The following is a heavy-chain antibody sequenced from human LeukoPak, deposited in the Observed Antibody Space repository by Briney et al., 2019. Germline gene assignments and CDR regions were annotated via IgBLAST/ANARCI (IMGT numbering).Heavy chain of an antibody. V-gene: IGHV3-7*01. D-gene: IGHD3-3*01. CDR2: IKQDGSEK. Sequence: GGSLRLSCAASGFTFSSYWMSWVRQAPGKGLEWVANIKQDGSEKYYVDSVKGRFTISRDNAKNSLYLQMNSLRAEDTAVYYCARDRSDFWSGKRPDAFDIWGQGTMVTVSS. CDR1: GFTFSSYW. CDR3: ARDRSDFWSGKRPDAFDI. J-gene: IGHJ3*02.